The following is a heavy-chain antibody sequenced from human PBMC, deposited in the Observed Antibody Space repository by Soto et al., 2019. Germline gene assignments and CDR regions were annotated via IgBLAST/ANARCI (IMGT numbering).Heavy chain of an antibody. CDR3: ARDLITGGTHLDF. V-gene: IGHV1-46*01. CDR1: GYTFTTYY. J-gene: IGHJ4*02. D-gene: IGHD3-16*01. Sequence: QVQLVQSGAEVKKPGASVKVSCKASGYTFTTYYIHWVRQAPGQGLEWMGIINPSGGSTSYAPKFQGRLTMTRDTSTTTVYMDLCSLRSEDTAVYYCARDLITGGTHLDFWGQGTLVTVSS. CDR2: INPSGGST.